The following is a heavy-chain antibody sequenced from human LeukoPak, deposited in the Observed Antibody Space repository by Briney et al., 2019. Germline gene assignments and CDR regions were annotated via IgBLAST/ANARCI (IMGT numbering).Heavy chain of an antibody. Sequence: PPGGSLRLSCAASGFTFDDYAMHWVRQAPGKGLEWVSGISWNSGSIVYANSVKGRFTISRDNAKNSLYLQMNSLRAEDTALYYCAKAGSYCSSTSCYVSYFDYWGQGTLVTVSS. V-gene: IGHV3-9*01. J-gene: IGHJ4*02. CDR3: AKAGSYCSSTSCYVSYFDY. D-gene: IGHD2-2*01. CDR2: ISWNSGSI. CDR1: GFTFDDYA.